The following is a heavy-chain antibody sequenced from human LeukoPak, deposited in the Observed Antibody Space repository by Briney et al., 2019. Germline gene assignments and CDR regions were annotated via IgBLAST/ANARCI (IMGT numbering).Heavy chain of an antibody. J-gene: IGHJ4*02. CDR3: ARDDDCSSTSCPSFDY. Sequence: SETLSLTCTVSGYSISSGYYWGWIRQPPGKGLEWIGSIYHSGSTYYNPSLKSRVTISVDMSKNQFSLKLSSVTAADTAVYYCARDDDCSSTSCPSFDYWGQGTLVTVSS. CDR1: GYSISSGYY. D-gene: IGHD2-2*01. CDR2: IYHSGST. V-gene: IGHV4-38-2*02.